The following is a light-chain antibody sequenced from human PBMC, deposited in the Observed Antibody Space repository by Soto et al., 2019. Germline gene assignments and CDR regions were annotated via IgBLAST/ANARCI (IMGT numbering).Light chain of an antibody. J-gene: IGLJ1*01. V-gene: IGLV2-8*01. Sequence: QSVLTQPPSASGSPGQSVTISCTGTSSDVGGYNYVSWYQQHPGKAPRLMIYEVSKRPSGVPDRFSGSKSGNTASLTVSGLPAEDEADYYWSSYACSNTPNSVFGTGTKVTVL. CDR1: SSDVGGYNY. CDR3: SSYACSNTPNSV. CDR2: EVS.